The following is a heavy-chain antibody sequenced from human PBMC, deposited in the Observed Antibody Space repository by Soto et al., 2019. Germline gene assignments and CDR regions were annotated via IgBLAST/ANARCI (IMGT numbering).Heavy chain of an antibody. D-gene: IGHD3-3*02. V-gene: IGHV3-33*01. CDR1: GFTFSSYG. CDR3: ASIIKAAALDY. Sequence: GSLRLSCAASGFTFSSYGMHWVRQAPGKGLEWVAVIWYDGSNKYYADSVKGRFTISRDNSKNTLYLQMNSLRAEDTAVYYCASIIKAAALDYWGQGTLVTVSS. CDR2: IWYDGSNK. J-gene: IGHJ4*02.